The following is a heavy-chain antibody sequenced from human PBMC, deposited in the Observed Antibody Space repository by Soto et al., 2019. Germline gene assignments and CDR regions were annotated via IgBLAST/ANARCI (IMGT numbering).Heavy chain of an antibody. V-gene: IGHV1-69*01. CDR3: ARDLTSVRGS. CDR1: GGTFSRHS. CDR2: IIPIFDAT. Sequence: QVQMVQSGAEVKKPGSSARVSCKVSGGTFSRHSISWVRQAPGQGLEWMGGIIPIFDATQYAQKFQGRLTITADESTTTFHMDLSGLRPEDTAIYFCARDLTSVRGSWGQGNLVNVS. D-gene: IGHD3-10*01. J-gene: IGHJ4*02.